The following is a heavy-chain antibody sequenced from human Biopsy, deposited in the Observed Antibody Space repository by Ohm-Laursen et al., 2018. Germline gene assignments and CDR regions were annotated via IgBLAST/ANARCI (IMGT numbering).Heavy chain of an antibody. CDR2: INPMFGTA. D-gene: IGHD1-26*01. V-gene: IGHV1-69*01. Sequence: GSSVKVSCNASGGTFINYAISWVRQAPGQGLEWMGGINPMFGTANYAQMFQGRVTISADESTSTSYMELSSLTTEDTAIYYCARGPHSGSHSCFDYWGRGTLVTVSS. CDR3: ARGPHSGSHSCFDY. J-gene: IGHJ4*02. CDR1: GGTFINYA.